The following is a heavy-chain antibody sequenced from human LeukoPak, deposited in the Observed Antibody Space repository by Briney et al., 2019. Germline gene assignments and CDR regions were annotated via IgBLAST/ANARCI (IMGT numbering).Heavy chain of an antibody. D-gene: IGHD5-18*01. CDR3: ARHPEIQLWIDN. J-gene: IGHJ4*02. Sequence: SETLSLSCNVSGGSLSRYYWSWIRQPPGKGLEWIGYVYHTGSTGSTNYNPSLKSRATISIDTAKNQFSLKVNSVTAADTAVYFCARHPEIQLWIDNWGQGTPVTVSS. V-gene: IGHV4-59*08. CDR2: VYHTGSTGST. CDR1: GGSLSRYY.